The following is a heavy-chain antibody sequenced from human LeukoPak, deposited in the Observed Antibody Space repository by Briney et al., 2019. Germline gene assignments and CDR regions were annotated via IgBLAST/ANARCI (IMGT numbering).Heavy chain of an antibody. Sequence: GGSLRLSCAASGFTFCSYAMHWGPHAPGKGRGGVGVTSYDGRNKYYADSVKGRFTISRDNAKNTLNLQMNSLRAEDTAVYYCASDYYYGSRSYFDYWGQGTLVTVSS. J-gene: IGHJ4*02. CDR3: ASDYYYGSRSYFDY. CDR2: TSYDGRNK. V-gene: IGHV3-30*04. D-gene: IGHD3-10*01. CDR1: GFTFCSYA.